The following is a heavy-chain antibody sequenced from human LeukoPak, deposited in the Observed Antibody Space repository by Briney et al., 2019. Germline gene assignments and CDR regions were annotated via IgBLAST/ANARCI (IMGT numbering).Heavy chain of an antibody. CDR2: IYYSGST. D-gene: IGHD3-22*01. J-gene: IGHJ4*02. Sequence: SKTLSLTCTVSGGSISSGDYYWSWIRQPPGKGLQWIGHIYYSGSTYYDPSLKSRITISLDTSKNQFSLRLSSVTAADTAVYYCARVPGESSGYPYFDYWGQGTLVTVSS. V-gene: IGHV4-30-4*08. CDR1: GGSISSGDYY. CDR3: ARVPGESSGYPYFDY.